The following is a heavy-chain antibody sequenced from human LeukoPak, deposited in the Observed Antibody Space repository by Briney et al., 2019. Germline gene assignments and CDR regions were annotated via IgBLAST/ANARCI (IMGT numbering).Heavy chain of an antibody. CDR2: IIPIFGTA. J-gene: IGHJ4*02. V-gene: IGHV1-69*05. CDR1: GGTFISHA. D-gene: IGHD5-12*01. CDR3: ASGSGYDEYYFDY. Sequence: SVKVSCKASGGTFISHAISWVRQAPGQGLEWMGGIIPIFGTANYAQKFQGRVTITTDESTSTAYMELSSLRSEDTAVYYCASGSGYDEYYFDYWGQGTLVTVSS.